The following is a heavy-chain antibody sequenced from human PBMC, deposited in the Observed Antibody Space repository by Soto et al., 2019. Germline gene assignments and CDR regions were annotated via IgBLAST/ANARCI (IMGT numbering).Heavy chain of an antibody. CDR2: IKQDGSEK. CDR3: ARAARAAMAYFDY. Sequence: EVQLVESGGGLVQPGGSLRLSCAASGFTFSSYWMSWVRQAPGKGLEWVANIKQDGSEKYYVDSVKGRFTISRDNAKNSLYLQMNSLRAEDTAVYYCARAARAAMAYFDYRGQGTLVTVSS. D-gene: IGHD6-25*01. V-gene: IGHV3-7*04. CDR1: GFTFSSYW. J-gene: IGHJ4*02.